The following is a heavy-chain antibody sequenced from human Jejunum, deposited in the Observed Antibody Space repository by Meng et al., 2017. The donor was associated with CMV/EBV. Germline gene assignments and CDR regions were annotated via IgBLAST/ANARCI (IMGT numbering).Heavy chain of an antibody. J-gene: IGHJ4*02. Sequence: VQLQESGPRWAKRSQTLSLTGSVSGGSIGSGDYYCSWIRQPPGKGLEWIGYIHDTGSTYYNPFLKSRVDLSLGTSRNHFSLTLSSVTAEDTAVYFCARGSIFVSFDSWGQGTLVTVSS. CDR2: IHDTGST. V-gene: IGHV4-30-4*08. CDR1: GGSIGSGDYY. CDR3: ARGSIFVSFDS. D-gene: IGHD3-3*01.